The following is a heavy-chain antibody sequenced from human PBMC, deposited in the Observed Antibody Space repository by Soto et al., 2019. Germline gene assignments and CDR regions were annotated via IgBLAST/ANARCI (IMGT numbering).Heavy chain of an antibody. Sequence: QVQLQESGPGLVKPSQTLSLTCTVSGGSISSGDYYWGWIRQPPGKGLEWIGYIYYSGSTYYNPSLKSRVTISVHMSKKQFSLKLSSVTAAATAVDYCARVEWTNSNFDYWGQGTLVTVSS. J-gene: IGHJ4*02. CDR3: ARVEWTNSNFDY. CDR2: IYYSGST. CDR1: GGSISSGDYY. V-gene: IGHV4-30-4*01. D-gene: IGHD3-3*01.